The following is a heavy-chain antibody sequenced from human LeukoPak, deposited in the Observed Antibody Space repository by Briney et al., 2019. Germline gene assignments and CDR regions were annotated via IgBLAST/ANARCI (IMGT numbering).Heavy chain of an antibody. CDR1: GGSISSYY. Sequence: SETLSLTCTVSGGSISSYYWSWIRQPPGKGLEWIGYIYYSGSTNYNPSLKSRVTVSLDTSKHQFSLKLSSVTAADTAVYYCAGIIAAAPKGIDYWGQGTLVTVSS. D-gene: IGHD6-13*01. V-gene: IGHV4-59*01. J-gene: IGHJ4*02. CDR3: AGIIAAAPKGIDY. CDR2: IYYSGST.